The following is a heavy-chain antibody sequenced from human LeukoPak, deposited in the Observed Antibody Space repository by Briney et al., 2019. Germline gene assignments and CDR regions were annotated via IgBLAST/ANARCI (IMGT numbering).Heavy chain of an antibody. CDR1: GGSISSSSYY. D-gene: IGHD3-3*01. CDR3: ASASDVYYDFWRPRTQSTQHNWFDP. J-gene: IGHJ5*02. CDR2: IYYSGST. Sequence: PSETLSLTCTVSGGSISSSSYYWGWIRQPPGKGLEWIGSIYYSGSTYYNPSLKSRVTISVDTSKNQFSLKLSSVTAADTAVYYCASASDVYYDFWRPRTQSTQHNWFDPWGQGTLVTVSS. V-gene: IGHV4-39*07.